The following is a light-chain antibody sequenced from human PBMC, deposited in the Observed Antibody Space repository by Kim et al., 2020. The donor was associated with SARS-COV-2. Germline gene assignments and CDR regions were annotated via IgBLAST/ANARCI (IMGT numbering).Light chain of an antibody. CDR2: TNT. CDR1: RSNIGANFD. J-gene: IGLJ3*02. V-gene: IGLV1-40*01. CDR3: QSYDSSLSGSV. Sequence: RVTISCTGSRSNIGANFDVHWYQQLPGTAPQLLIYTNTIRSSGVPDRFSASKSGNSASLAITGLQPEDEADYYCQSYDSSLSGSVFGGGTKLTVL.